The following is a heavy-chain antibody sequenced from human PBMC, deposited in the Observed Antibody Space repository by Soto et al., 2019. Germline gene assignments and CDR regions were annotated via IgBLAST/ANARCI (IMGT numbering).Heavy chain of an antibody. Sequence: QVTLKESGPVLVKPTETLTLTCTVSGFSLSNARMGVSWIRQPPGKALEWLAHIFSNDEKSYSTSLKSRLTISKDTSKSQVVLTMTNMDPVDTATYYCARIRPSDCSGGSCADAFDIWGQGTMVTVSS. CDR2: IFSNDEK. D-gene: IGHD2-15*01. J-gene: IGHJ3*02. CDR3: ARIRPSDCSGGSCADAFDI. V-gene: IGHV2-26*01. CDR1: GFSLSNARMG.